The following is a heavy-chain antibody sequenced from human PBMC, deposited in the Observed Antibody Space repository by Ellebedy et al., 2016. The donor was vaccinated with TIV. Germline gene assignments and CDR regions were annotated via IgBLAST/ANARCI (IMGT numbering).Heavy chain of an antibody. CDR3: ASARAEQQQGLFDP. V-gene: IGHV1-69*13. D-gene: IGHD6-13*01. CDR2: IIPIFGTA. CDR1: GGTFSSYA. Sequence: SVKVSXXASGGTFSSYAISWVRQAPGQGLEWMGGIIPIFGTANYAQKFQGRVTITADESTSTAYMELSSLRSEDTAVYYCASARAEQQQGLFDPWGQGTLVTVSS. J-gene: IGHJ5*02.